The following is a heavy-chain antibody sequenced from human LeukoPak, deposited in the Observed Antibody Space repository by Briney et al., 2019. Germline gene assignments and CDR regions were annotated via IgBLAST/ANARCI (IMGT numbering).Heavy chain of an antibody. CDR1: GGSISSSNW. CDR2: IYHSGST. CDR3: ARPVPSRLGWFDP. J-gene: IGHJ5*02. D-gene: IGHD1-1*01. V-gene: IGHV4-4*02. Sequence: SETLSLTCAVSGGSISSSNWRSWVRQPPGKGLEWIGEIYHSGSTNYSPSLKSRVSISVHTSKNQFSLKLRSVTAADTAVYYCARPVPSRLGWFDPWGQGTLVTVSS.